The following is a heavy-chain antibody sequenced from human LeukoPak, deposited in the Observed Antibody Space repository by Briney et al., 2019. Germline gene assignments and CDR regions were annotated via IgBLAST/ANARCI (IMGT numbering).Heavy chain of an antibody. CDR2: IKQDGSEE. D-gene: IGHD3-22*01. J-gene: IGHJ4*02. CDR1: GFTFSNYW. V-gene: IGHV3-7*01. Sequence: GGSLRLSCAASGFTFSNYWMSWVRQAPGKGLEWVANIKQDGSEEYYVDSVKGRITISRDNAKNSVYLQMNSLRAEDTAVYYCAKVRADYYDSSGYGTVFDYWGQGTLVTVSS. CDR3: AKVRADYYDSSGYGTVFDY.